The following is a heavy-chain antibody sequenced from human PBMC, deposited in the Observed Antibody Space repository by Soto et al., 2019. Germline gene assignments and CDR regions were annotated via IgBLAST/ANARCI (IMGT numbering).Heavy chain of an antibody. Sequence: PGGSLRLSCSASGFTFSSYWMHWVRQAPGKGLVWVSRINSDGSSTTYADSVKGRFTISRDNAENSLHLQMNSLRAEDTAVYYCARVRYCSDNSCYSWFEYWGQGTLVTVSS. CDR3: ARVRYCSDNSCYSWFEY. J-gene: IGHJ4*02. CDR2: INSDGSST. D-gene: IGHD2-15*01. V-gene: IGHV3-74*01. CDR1: GFTFSSYW.